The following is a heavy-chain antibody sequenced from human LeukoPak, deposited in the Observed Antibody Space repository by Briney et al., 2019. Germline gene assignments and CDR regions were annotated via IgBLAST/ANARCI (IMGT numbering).Heavy chain of an antibody. J-gene: IGHJ4*02. CDR3: ATAWEPAAFVDY. Sequence: ASVKVSCKVSGYTLTELSMHWVRQAPGKGLEWMGGFDPEDGETIYAQKFQGRVTMTEDTSTDTAYMELSSLSSEDTAVYYCATAWEPAAFVDYWGQGTLVTVSS. CDR2: FDPEDGET. D-gene: IGHD1-26*01. CDR1: GYTLTELS. V-gene: IGHV1-24*01.